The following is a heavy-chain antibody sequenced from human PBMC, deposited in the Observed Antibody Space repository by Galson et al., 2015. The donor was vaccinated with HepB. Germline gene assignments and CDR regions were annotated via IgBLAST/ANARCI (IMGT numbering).Heavy chain of an antibody. J-gene: IGHJ3*02. CDR3: AKDGSRIVGATNAFEI. Sequence: SLRLSCAASGFTFSSYAMSWVRQAPGKGLEWVSAISGSGGSTYYADSVKGRFTISRDNSKNTLYLQMNSLRAEDTAVYYCAKDGSRIVGATNAFEIWGQGTMVTVSS. D-gene: IGHD1-26*01. V-gene: IGHV3-23*01. CDR2: ISGSGGST. CDR1: GFTFSSYA.